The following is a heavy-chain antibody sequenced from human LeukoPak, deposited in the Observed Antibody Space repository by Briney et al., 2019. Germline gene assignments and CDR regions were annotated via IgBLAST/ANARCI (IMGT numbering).Heavy chain of an antibody. CDR2: IIPIFGTA. CDR1: GGTFSSYA. D-gene: IGHD3-22*01. V-gene: IGHV1-69*05. Sequence: GASLKVSCKASGGTFSSYAISWVRQAPGQGLEWMGRIIPIFGTANYAQKFQGRVTITTDESTSTAYMELSSLRSEDTAVYYCARDTRHYYDSSGYYWGLDYWGQGTLVTVSS. J-gene: IGHJ4*02. CDR3: ARDTRHYYDSSGYYWGLDY.